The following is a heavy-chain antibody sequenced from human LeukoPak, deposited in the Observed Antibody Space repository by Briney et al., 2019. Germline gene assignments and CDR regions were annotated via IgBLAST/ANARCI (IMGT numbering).Heavy chain of an antibody. CDR3: ARCITIFGVVTFAAFDI. CDR1: GFTFSSYS. D-gene: IGHD3-3*01. J-gene: IGHJ3*02. V-gene: IGHV3-21*01. CDR2: ISSSSSYI. Sequence: GGSLRLSCAASGFTFSSYSMNWVRQAPGKGLEWVSSISSSSSYIYYADSVKGRFTISRDNAKNSLYLQMNSLRAEDTAVYYCARCITIFGVVTFAAFDIWGQGTMVTVSS.